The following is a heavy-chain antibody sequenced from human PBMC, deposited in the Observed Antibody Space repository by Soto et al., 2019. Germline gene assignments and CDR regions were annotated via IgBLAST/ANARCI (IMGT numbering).Heavy chain of an antibody. J-gene: IGHJ5*02. V-gene: IGHV1-18*01. D-gene: IGHD6-13*01. Sequence: QVQLVQSGAEVKKPGASVKVSCKASGYTFTSYGICWVRQAPGQGLECMGWISAYNGNTNYAQKLQGRVTMTTDTSKSTAYMELRSLRSDDTAVYYCASYHGSSWYFSWFDPWGQVTLVTVSS. CDR3: ASYHGSSWYFSWFDP. CDR2: ISAYNGNT. CDR1: GYTFTSYG.